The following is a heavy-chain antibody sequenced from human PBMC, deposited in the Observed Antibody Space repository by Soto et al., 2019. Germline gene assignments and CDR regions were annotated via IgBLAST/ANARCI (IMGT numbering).Heavy chain of an antibody. CDR3: ARSGYSYGPHPLLY. CDR1: GGSISSGGYY. V-gene: IGHV4-31*03. D-gene: IGHD5-18*01. CDR2: IYYSGST. Sequence: SETLSLTCTVSGGSISSGGYYWSWIRQHPGKGLEWIGYIYYSGSTYYNPSLKSRVTISVDTSKNQFSLKLSSVTAADTAVYYCARSGYSYGPHPLLYWGQGTLVTVSS. J-gene: IGHJ4*02.